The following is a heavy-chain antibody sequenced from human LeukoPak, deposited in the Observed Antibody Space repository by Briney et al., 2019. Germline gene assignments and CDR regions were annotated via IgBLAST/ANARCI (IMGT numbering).Heavy chain of an antibody. J-gene: IGHJ5*02. Sequence: ASVKVSCKASGYTFITYYIHWVRQAPGQGLEWMGIINPNGGTTSYAQKFRGRVTMTRDTSTSTVYMELSSLRSDDTAMYYCARESPPNWFDPWGQGTLVTVSS. CDR1: GYTFITYY. CDR2: INPNGGTT. V-gene: IGHV1-46*01. CDR3: ARESPPNWFDP.